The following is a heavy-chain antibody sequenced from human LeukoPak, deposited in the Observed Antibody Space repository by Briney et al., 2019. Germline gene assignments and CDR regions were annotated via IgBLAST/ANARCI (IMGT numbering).Heavy chain of an antibody. Sequence: GGSLRLSCAASEPIFSTYTMHWVRQAPGKGLEWVATISYDGDNTFHADSVQGRFSISRDNSKNTLFLQMNSLRSEDTAVYYCAGDPSWLRELGYFQHWGQGTLVTVSS. V-gene: IGHV3-30-3*01. CDR1: EPIFSTYT. J-gene: IGHJ1*01. CDR3: AGDPSWLRELGYFQH. CDR2: ISYDGDNT. D-gene: IGHD6-19*01.